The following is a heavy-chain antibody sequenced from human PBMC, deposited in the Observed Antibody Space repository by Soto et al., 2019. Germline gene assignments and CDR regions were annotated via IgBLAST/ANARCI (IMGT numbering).Heavy chain of an antibody. CDR1: GDSVSSSSAA. CDR3: ARGGGYFDWLGGYYYYYGMDV. D-gene: IGHD3-9*01. V-gene: IGHV6-1*01. Sequence: SPTLSLTCAVSGDSVSSSSAALNWIRQSPSRGLEWLGRTYYRSKWYNDYAVSVKSRITINPDTSKNQFSRQLNSVTPEDTAVYYWARGGGYFDWLGGYYYYYGMDVWGQGTTVTVSS. CDR2: TYYRSKWYN. J-gene: IGHJ6*02.